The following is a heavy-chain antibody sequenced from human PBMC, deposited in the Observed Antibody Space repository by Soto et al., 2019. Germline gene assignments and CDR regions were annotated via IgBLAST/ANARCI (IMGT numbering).Heavy chain of an antibody. J-gene: IGHJ5*02. V-gene: IGHV4-31*02. Sequence: SVTLSLTWTVAEGYISDGSYYCSWIRQHPGKGLEWIGYIYYSGNTYYNPSLKSRVTISVDTSKNQFSLKLSSVTAADTAVYYCARGADYYDASGESWFDPWGQGTLVTVSS. CDR2: IYYSGNT. CDR1: EGYISDGSYY. CDR3: ARGADYYDASGESWFDP. D-gene: IGHD3-22*01.